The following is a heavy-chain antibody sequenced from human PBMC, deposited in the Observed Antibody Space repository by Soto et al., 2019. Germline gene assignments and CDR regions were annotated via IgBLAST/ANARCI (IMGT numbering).Heavy chain of an antibody. V-gene: IGHV1-69*13. Sequence: SVKVSCKASGGTFSRNTISWVRQAPGQGLEWMGGIIPIFGTANYAQKFQGRVTITADESTSTAYMELSRLRSEDTAVYYCARQLHYDSSGYYYAYWGQGTLVTVSS. CDR3: ARQLHYDSSGYYYAY. J-gene: IGHJ4*02. CDR1: GGTFSRNT. CDR2: IIPIFGTA. D-gene: IGHD3-22*01.